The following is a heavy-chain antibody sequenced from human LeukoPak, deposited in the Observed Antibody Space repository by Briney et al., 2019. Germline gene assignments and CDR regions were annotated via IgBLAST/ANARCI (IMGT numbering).Heavy chain of an antibody. CDR2: IYPGDSDT. CDR3: ARRYCSGGSCYSFIDY. V-gene: IGHV5-51*01. D-gene: IGHD2-15*01. Sequence: GESLKISCKGSGSSFTSYWIGWVRQVPGKGLEWMGIIYPGDSDTRYSPSFQGQVTISADKSISTAYLQWSSLKASDTAMYYCARRYCSGGSCYSFIDYWGQGTLVTVSS. CDR1: GSSFTSYW. J-gene: IGHJ4*02.